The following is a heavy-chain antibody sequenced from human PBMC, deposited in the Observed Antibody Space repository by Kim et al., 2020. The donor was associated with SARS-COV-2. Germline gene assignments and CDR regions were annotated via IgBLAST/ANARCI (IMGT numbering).Heavy chain of an antibody. CDR3: ARSYDSSGYFDY. Sequence: SETLSLTCTVSGGSISSGDYYWSWIRQPPGKGLEWIGYIYYSGSTYYNPSLKSRVTISVDTSKNQFSLKLSSVTAADTAVYYCARSYDSSGYFDYWGQGTLVTVSS. D-gene: IGHD3-22*01. CDR2: IYYSGST. V-gene: IGHV4-30-4*01. CDR1: GGSISSGDYY. J-gene: IGHJ4*02.